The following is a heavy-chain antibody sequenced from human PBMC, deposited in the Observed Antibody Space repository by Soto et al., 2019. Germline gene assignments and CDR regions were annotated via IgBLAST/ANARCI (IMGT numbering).Heavy chain of an antibody. CDR1: GFRFSYYT. CDR3: AKGAISGTLNWFDP. CDR2: LTWNSESI. J-gene: IGHJ5*02. Sequence: PGGCMRISCAACGFRFSYYTMHWVRQSPGKGLEWVSGLTWNSESIAYADSVKGRFTISRDNAKNSLYLQMNSLRAEDTAFYFCAKGAISGTLNWFDPWGQGTLVTVSS. D-gene: IGHD6-13*01. V-gene: IGHV3-9*01.